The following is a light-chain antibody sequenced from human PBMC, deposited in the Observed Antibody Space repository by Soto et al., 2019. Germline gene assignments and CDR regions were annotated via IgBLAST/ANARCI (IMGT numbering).Light chain of an antibody. V-gene: IGKV1-39*01. CDR3: QHSYITPRT. CDR2: GAS. Sequence: DIQMSQSPSALAASVGDRVTITCRASQSISSYLNWYQQKPGKAPLLLIYGASNLQSGVPSRFSCSGSGTAFTLTISSLHPEDSASYYCQHSYITPRTFGQVTKVDI. CDR1: QSISSY. J-gene: IGKJ1*01.